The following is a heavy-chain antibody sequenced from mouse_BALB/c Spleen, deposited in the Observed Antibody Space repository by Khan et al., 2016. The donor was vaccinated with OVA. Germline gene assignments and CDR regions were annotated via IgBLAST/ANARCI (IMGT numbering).Heavy chain of an antibody. CDR2: IWSDGST. D-gene: IGHD2-10*01. V-gene: IGHV2-6-1*01. Sequence: QVQLKESGPGLVAPSQSLSITCTISGFSLTNYGVHWVRQPPGKGMEWLGVIWSDGSTNYNSALKSRLSISKDNSKSQVFLKMNSLQTDDTAMYYCARQPYYHYYIMDCWGQGTSVTVAS. CDR3: ARQPYYHYYIMDC. J-gene: IGHJ4*01. CDR1: GFSLTNYG.